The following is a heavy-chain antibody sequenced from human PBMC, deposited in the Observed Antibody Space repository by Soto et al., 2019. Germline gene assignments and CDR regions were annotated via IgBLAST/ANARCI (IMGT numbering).Heavy chain of an antibody. CDR2: IYYSGST. D-gene: IGHD3-22*01. CDR3: ATGGHDYDGSGSFDY. CDR1: GGSISSYY. Sequence: PSETLSLTCTVSGGSISSYYWSWFRQPPGKGLEWIGYIYYSGSTNYNPSLKSRVTISVDTSNDQFSLKLSSVTAADTAVYYCATGGHDYDGSGSFDYWGQGTLVTVSS. V-gene: IGHV4-59*01. J-gene: IGHJ4*02.